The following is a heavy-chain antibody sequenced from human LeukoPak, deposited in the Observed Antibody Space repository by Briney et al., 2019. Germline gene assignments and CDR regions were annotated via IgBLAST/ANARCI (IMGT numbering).Heavy chain of an antibody. CDR2: ISAYNGNT. Sequence: ASVTVSCKASGGTLSSYAISWVRQAPGQGLEWMGWISAYNGNTNYAQKLQGRVTMTTDTSTSTAYMELRSLRSDDTAVYYCAREYYYDSSGILGSWGQGTLVTVSS. J-gene: IGHJ5*02. V-gene: IGHV1-18*01. CDR1: GGTLSSYA. D-gene: IGHD3-22*01. CDR3: AREYYYDSSGILGS.